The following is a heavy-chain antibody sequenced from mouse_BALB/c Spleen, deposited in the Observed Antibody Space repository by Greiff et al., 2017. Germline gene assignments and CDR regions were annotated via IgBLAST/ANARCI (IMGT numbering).Heavy chain of an antibody. CDR3: ARGYYDYGGYAMDD. CDR1: SYTFTDYA. V-gene: IGHV1-67*01. CDR2: ISTYYGNT. D-gene: IGHD2-4*01. Sequence: VQLQQSGPELVRPGVSVKISCKGSSYTFTDYAMHWVKQSHAKSLEWIGVISTYYGNTNYNQKFKGKATMTVDKSSSTAYMELARLTSEDSAVYYCARGYYDYGGYAMDDWGQGTSVTVSS. J-gene: IGHJ4*01.